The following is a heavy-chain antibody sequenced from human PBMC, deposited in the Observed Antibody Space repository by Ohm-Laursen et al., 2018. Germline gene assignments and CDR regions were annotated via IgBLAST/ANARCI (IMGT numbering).Heavy chain of an antibody. CDR1: GGSISSYY. CDR2: MYYSGST. CDR3: ARHRDYYDSSGYYSHFDY. D-gene: IGHD3-22*01. J-gene: IGHJ4*02. Sequence: SETLSLTCTVSGGSISSYYWSWIRQPPGKGLEWIGYMYYSGSTNSNPSLKSRVTISVDTSKNQFSLKLSSVTAADTAVYYCARHRDYYDSSGYYSHFDYWGQGALVTVSS. V-gene: IGHV4-59*08.